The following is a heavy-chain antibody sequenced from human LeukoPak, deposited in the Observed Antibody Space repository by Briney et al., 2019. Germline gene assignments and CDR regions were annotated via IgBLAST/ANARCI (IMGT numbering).Heavy chain of an antibody. J-gene: IGHJ6*03. D-gene: IGHD5-18*01. CDR2: IYDSGST. V-gene: IGHV4-30-4*08. CDR3: ARVGGYSYGGYYYYYYMDV. CDR1: GGSISSGDYY. Sequence: PSQTLSLTCTVSGGSISSGDYYWSWIRQPPGKGLEWIGYIYDSGSTYYNPSLKSRVTISVDTSKNQFSLKLSSVTAADTAVYYCARVGGYSYGGYYYYYYMDVWGKGTTVTVSS.